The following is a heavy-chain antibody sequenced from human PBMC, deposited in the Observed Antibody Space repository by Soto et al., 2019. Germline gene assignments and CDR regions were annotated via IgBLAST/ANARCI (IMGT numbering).Heavy chain of an antibody. Sequence: GGSLRLSCAASGFSFSSYGMHWVRQAPGKGLEWVAVISYDGSNKYYADSVKGRFTISRDNSKNTLYLQMNSLRAEDTAVYYCARDVEQWLGDIWGQGTMVTVSS. CDR3: ARDVEQWLGDI. CDR1: GFSFSSYG. D-gene: IGHD6-19*01. J-gene: IGHJ3*02. CDR2: ISYDGSNK. V-gene: IGHV3-30*03.